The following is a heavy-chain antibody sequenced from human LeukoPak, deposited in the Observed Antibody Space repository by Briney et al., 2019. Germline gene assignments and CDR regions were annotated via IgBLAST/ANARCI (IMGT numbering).Heavy chain of an antibody. CDR1: GYTFTSYD. CDR3: ARGPLAYCGGDCYNDYGMDV. Sequence: GASVKVSCKASGYTFTSYDIHWVRQATGQGLEWMGWMNPNSGNTGYAQKFQGRVTMTRNTSISTAYMELSSLRSEDTAVYYCARGPLAYCGGDCYNDYGMDVWGQGTTVTVSS. J-gene: IGHJ6*02. CDR2: MNPNSGNT. V-gene: IGHV1-8*01. D-gene: IGHD2-21*02.